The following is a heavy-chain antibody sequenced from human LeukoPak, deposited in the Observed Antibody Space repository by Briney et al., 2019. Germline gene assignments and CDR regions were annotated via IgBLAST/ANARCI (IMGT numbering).Heavy chain of an antibody. V-gene: IGHV1-2*04. D-gene: IGHD3-10*01. CDR3: ASPTYYYGSGSYYPFDY. Sequence: GASVKVSCKASGYTFTGYYMHWVRQAPGQGLEWMGWINPNSGGTNYAQKFQGWVTMTRDTSISTAYMELSSLRSEDTAVYYCASPTYYYGSGSYYPFDYWGQGTLVTVSS. J-gene: IGHJ4*02. CDR2: INPNSGGT. CDR1: GYTFTGYY.